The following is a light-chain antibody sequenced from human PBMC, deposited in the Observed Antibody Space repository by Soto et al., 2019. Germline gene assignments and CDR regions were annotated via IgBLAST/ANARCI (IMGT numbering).Light chain of an antibody. Sequence: DIQMTQSPSTLSASVRDRVTITCRASQSISSWLAWYQQKPGKAPKLLIYDASSLESGVQSRFGGSGSGTEFTLTISSLQPDDFATYYCQQYNSYWTFGQGTKVEIK. CDR1: QSISSW. V-gene: IGKV1-5*01. CDR2: DAS. CDR3: QQYNSYWT. J-gene: IGKJ1*01.